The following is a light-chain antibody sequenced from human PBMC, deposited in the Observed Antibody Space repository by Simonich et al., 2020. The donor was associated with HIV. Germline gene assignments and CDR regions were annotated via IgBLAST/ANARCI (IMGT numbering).Light chain of an antibody. CDR2: YKSDSDK. CDR3: MIWHSSAWV. Sequence: QAVLTQPASLSASPGASASLTCTLRSGLNVGTYRIYWYQQKPGRPPQYLLTYKSDSDKQQGSGVPSRFSGSKHASANAGILLISGLQSEDEADYYCMIWHSSAWVFGGGTKLTVL. V-gene: IGLV5-45*01. CDR1: SGLNVGTYR. J-gene: IGLJ3*02.